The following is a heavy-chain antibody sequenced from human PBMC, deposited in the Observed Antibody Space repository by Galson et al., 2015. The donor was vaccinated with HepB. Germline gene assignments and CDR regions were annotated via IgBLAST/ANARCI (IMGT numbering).Heavy chain of an antibody. CDR3: ARDRGPYSSSFDY. Sequence: SLRLSCAASGFTFSSYSMNWVRQAPGKGLEWVSSISSSSSYIYYADSVKGRFTISRDNAKNSLYLQMTSLRAEDTAVYYCARDRGPYSSSFDYWGQGTLVTVSS. CDR1: GFTFSSYS. CDR2: ISSSSSYI. J-gene: IGHJ4*02. V-gene: IGHV3-21*01. D-gene: IGHD6-6*01.